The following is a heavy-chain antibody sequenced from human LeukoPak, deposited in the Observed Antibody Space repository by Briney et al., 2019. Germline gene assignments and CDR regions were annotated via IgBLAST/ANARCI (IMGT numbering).Heavy chain of an antibody. J-gene: IGHJ4*02. CDR2: IWYDGSNK. V-gene: IGHV3-33*01. CDR1: GFTFSSYG. D-gene: IGHD2-15*01. CDR3: ARSGDVVVVAATLDY. Sequence: GRSLRLSCAASGFTFSSYGMHWVRQAPGKGLEWVAVIWYDGSNKYYADSVKGRFTISRDNSKNTLYLQMNSLRAEDTAVYYCARSGDVVVVAATLDYWGQGTLVTVSS.